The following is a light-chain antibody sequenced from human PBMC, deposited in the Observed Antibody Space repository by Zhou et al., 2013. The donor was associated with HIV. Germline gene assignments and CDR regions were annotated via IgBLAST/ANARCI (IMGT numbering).Light chain of an antibody. CDR3: QQYGSSPWT. CDR1: QSVSSSN. J-gene: IGKJ1*01. V-gene: IGKV3-20*01. CDR2: GAS. Sequence: EFVLTQSPGTLYLSPGESATLSCRASQSVSSSNLAWYQQKPGQAPRLLIYGASSRATGIPDRFSGSGSGTDFTLTISRLEPEDFAVYYCQQYGSSPWTFGQGTKVEIK.